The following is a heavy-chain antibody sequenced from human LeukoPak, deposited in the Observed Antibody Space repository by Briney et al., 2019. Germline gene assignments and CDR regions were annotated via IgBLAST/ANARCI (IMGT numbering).Heavy chain of an antibody. V-gene: IGHV3-23*01. J-gene: IGHJ4*02. CDR1: GFTFSSYA. CDR2: ISGSGGST. CDR3: AKIVLRFVAGPKGGTPDY. Sequence: GGSLRPSCAASGFTFSSYAMSWVRQAPGKGLEWVSAISGSGGSTYYADSVKGRFTISRDNSKNTLYLQMNSLRAEDTAVYYCAKIVLRFVAGPKGGTPDYWGQGTLVTVSS. D-gene: IGHD6-19*01.